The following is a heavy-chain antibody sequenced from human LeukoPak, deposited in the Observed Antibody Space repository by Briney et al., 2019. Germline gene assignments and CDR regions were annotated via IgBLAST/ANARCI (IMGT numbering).Heavy chain of an antibody. D-gene: IGHD2-2*01. Sequence: GGSLRLSCAAPGFTFSSYWMHWGRQAPGKGLVWVSRINTDLSSTSYADSVKGRFTISRDNAKNTVYLQMNSLRVEDTAVYYCARVGYCSSGICYGMDVWGPGTTVSVSS. CDR1: GFTFSSYW. V-gene: IGHV3-74*01. CDR2: INTDLSST. J-gene: IGHJ6*02. CDR3: ARVGYCSSGICYGMDV.